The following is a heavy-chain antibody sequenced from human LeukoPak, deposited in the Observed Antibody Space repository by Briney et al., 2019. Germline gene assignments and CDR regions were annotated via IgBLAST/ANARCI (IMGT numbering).Heavy chain of an antibody. Sequence: GASVKVSCKASGYTFTCYYMHWVRQAPGQGLEWMGWINPNSGGTNYAQKFQGRVTMTRDTSISTAYMELSRLRSDDTAVYYCARPSSIAVAGTHFQHWGQGTLATVSS. D-gene: IGHD6-19*01. CDR1: GYTFTCYY. CDR2: INPNSGGT. CDR3: ARPSSIAVAGTHFQH. V-gene: IGHV1-2*02. J-gene: IGHJ1*01.